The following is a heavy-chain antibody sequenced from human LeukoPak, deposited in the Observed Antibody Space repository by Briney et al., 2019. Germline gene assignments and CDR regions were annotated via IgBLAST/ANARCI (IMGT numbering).Heavy chain of an antibody. V-gene: IGHV1-2*06. Sequence: ASVKVSCKASGYTFTGYYMHWVRQAPGQGLEWMGRINPNSGGTNYAQKFQGRVTMTRDTSISTAYMELSRLRSDGTAVYYCARENCSSTSCHPYYYYGMDVWGQGTTVTVSS. CDR3: ARENCSSTSCHPYYYYGMDV. CDR1: GYTFTGYY. J-gene: IGHJ6*02. CDR2: INPNSGGT. D-gene: IGHD2-2*01.